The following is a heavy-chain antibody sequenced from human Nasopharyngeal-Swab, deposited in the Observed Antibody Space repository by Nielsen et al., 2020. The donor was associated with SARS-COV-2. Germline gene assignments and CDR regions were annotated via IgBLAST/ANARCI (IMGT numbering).Heavy chain of an antibody. CDR2: IDTDGTII. J-gene: IGHJ4*02. CDR3: ARDVGGRDNY. Sequence: VRQAPGKGLLWVSRIDTDGTIIDYADSVKGRFTISRDNAKNTLYLQMNSLRAEDTAVYYCARDVGGRDNYWGQGALVAVSS. D-gene: IGHD2-15*01. V-gene: IGHV3-74*01.